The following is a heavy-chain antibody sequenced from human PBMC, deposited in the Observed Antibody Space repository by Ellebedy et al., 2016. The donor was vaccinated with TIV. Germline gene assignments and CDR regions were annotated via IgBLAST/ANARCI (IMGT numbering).Heavy chain of an antibody. CDR1: GYAFASYS. J-gene: IGHJ4*02. CDR3: ARVGWGYSGGEDN. Sequence: ASVKVSCKASGYAFASYSISWVRQAPGQGLEWMGWISAYTGDTDYAQKFQGRMTMTTDTTTATAYMELRSLRYDDTAVYYCARVGWGYSGGEDNWGQGTLVTVSS. D-gene: IGHD5-12*01. V-gene: IGHV1-18*01. CDR2: ISAYTGDT.